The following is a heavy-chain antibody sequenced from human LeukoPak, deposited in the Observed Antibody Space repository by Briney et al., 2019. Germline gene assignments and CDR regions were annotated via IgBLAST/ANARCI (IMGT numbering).Heavy chain of an antibody. CDR3: ARDDGSGGRLDY. CDR2: ISPYSGKT. Sequence: GASVRVSCKASGYTFTNYQISWVRQAPGQGLEWMGWISPYSGKTDYGPKFHGRVTMTTETSTTTAYMELSSLRSEDTAVYYCARDDGSGGRLDYWGQGTLVTVSS. V-gene: IGHV1-18*01. J-gene: IGHJ4*02. CDR1: GYTFTNYQ. D-gene: IGHD2-15*01.